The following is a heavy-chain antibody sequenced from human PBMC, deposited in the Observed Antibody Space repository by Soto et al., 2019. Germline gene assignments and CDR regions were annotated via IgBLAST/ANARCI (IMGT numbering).Heavy chain of an antibody. CDR3: ARDGGYCSSIGCQNPFDH. CDR2: MYYNGNT. D-gene: IGHD2-2*01. J-gene: IGHJ4*02. CDR1: GGSISGGGYY. Sequence: QVQLQESGPGLVQPSQTLSLSCTVSGGSISGGGYYWNWIRQLPGKGQEWIGYMYYNGNTYYNPSLQSRVTISFGPSHDHFSLRLTSVTAADTAVYFCARDGGYCSSIGCQNPFDHWGKGTLVTVSS. V-gene: IGHV4-31*03.